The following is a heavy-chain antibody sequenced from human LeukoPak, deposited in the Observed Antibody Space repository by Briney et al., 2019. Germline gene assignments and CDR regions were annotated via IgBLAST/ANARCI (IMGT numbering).Heavy chain of an antibody. CDR1: GFTFSSFE. CDR2: ITVSGSTK. J-gene: IGHJ4*02. D-gene: IGHD6-19*01. CDR3: ARGDGSSGWYLDY. Sequence: GGSLRLSCAVSGFTFSSFEMNWVRQAPGKGLEWVSYITVSGSTKYYAGSVKGRFTISRDNAKNSLYLQMNSLRAEDTAVYYCARGDGSSGWYLDYWGQGTLVTVSS. V-gene: IGHV3-48*03.